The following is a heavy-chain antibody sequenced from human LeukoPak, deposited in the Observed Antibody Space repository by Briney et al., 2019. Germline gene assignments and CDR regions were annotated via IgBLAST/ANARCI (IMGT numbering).Heavy chain of an antibody. Sequence: SETLSLTCAVYGGSFSCYYWSWIRQPPGKGLEWIGETNHSGSTNYNPSLKSRVTISVDTSKNQFSLKLSSVTAADTAVYYCARVRGYSYGRLYYFDYWGQGTLVTVSS. D-gene: IGHD5-18*01. CDR3: ARVRGYSYGRLYYFDY. CDR2: TNHSGST. CDR1: GGSFSCYY. V-gene: IGHV4-34*01. J-gene: IGHJ4*02.